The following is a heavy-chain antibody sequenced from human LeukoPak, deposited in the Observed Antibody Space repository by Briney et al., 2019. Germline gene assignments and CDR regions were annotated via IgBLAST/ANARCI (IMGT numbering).Heavy chain of an antibody. D-gene: IGHD3-22*01. V-gene: IGHV3-23*01. CDR2: ISGNGGTT. CDR1: GFTFSSYA. CDR3: AKDPVGYYYDSSGYPTHFDY. J-gene: IGHJ4*02. Sequence: GGSLRLSCAASGFTFSSYAMSWVRQAPGKGLEWVSAISGNGGTTYYADSVKGRFTISRDNSKNTLYLQMNSLRAEDTAVYYCAKDPVGYYYDSSGYPTHFDYWGQGTLVTVSS.